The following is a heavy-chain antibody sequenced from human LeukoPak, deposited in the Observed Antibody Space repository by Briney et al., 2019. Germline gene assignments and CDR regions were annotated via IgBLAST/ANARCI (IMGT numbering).Heavy chain of an antibody. D-gene: IGHD2-2*01. CDR3: ARDEGYCTITTCYRNWFDP. J-gene: IGHJ5*02. V-gene: IGHV1-18*01. Sequence: ASVKVSCKASGYTFTNHGISWVRQAPGQGLEWMGWISTHYGNTNYAQKLQGRVTMTTDTSTSTAFMELRSLRSDDTAVYYCARDEGYCTITTCYRNWFDPWGQGTLVTVSS. CDR1: GYTFTNHG. CDR2: ISTHYGNT.